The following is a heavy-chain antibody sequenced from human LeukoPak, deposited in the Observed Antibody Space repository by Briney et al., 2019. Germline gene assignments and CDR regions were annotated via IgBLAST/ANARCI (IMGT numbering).Heavy chain of an antibody. V-gene: IGHV4-34*01. CDR2: INHSGGT. D-gene: IGHD3-10*01. CDR1: GASFSGYY. Sequence: SETLSLTCGVSGASFSGYYWTWIRQPPGKGLEWVGEINHSGGTNYNMSLKSRVTISVDPSKKQFSLKLRSVTAEDTAVYYCATDRYYGSGSYYKFDYWGQGILVTVSS. CDR3: ATDRYYGSGSYYKFDY. J-gene: IGHJ4*02.